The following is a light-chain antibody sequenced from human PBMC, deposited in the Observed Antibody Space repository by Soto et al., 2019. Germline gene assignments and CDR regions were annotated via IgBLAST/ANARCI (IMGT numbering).Light chain of an antibody. V-gene: IGKV3-11*01. CDR3: QQRSNWLYT. Sequence: EIVVTQSPATLSLSPGERATLSCRASQSVSSYLAWYQQKPGQAPRLLIYDASNRATGIPARFSGSGSGTDFTLTISSLEPEDFAVYYCQQRSNWLYTFGQGTKLEIK. J-gene: IGKJ2*01. CDR2: DAS. CDR1: QSVSSY.